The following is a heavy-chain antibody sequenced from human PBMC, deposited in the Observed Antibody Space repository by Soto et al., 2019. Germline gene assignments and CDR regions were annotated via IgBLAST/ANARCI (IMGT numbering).Heavy chain of an antibody. CDR2: IYHSGST. CDR3: ASDRLSLIRGVPHYDGIDV. J-gene: IGHJ6*02. D-gene: IGHD3-10*01. CDR1: GGSIRSANSY. Sequence: QVQLQESGPGLVKPSQTLSLTCTVSGGSIRSANSYWSWIRQHPGKGLEWIGYIYHSGSTYYNPSLKSRLTISIDTSQNQFSLTLTSVTAADTAIFYCASDRLSLIRGVPHYDGIDVWGQGTTVTVSS. V-gene: IGHV4-31*03.